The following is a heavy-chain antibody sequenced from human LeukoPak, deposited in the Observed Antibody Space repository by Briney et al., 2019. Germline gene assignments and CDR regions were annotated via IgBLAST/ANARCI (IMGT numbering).Heavy chain of an antibody. D-gene: IGHD4-17*01. V-gene: IGHV1-3*01. Sequence: ASVKVSCKASGGTFSSYAMHWVRQAPGQRLEWMGWINAGNGNTKYSQKFQGRVTITRDTSASTAYMELSSLRSEDTAVYYCARALDYGDYGWFDPWGQGTLVTVSS. CDR2: INAGNGNT. CDR1: GGTFSSYA. J-gene: IGHJ5*02. CDR3: ARALDYGDYGWFDP.